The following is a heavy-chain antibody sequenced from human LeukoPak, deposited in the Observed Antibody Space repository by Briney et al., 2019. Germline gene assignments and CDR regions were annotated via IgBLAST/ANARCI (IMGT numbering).Heavy chain of an antibody. CDR2: INHGGGT. CDR3: ARGWFGELLVYFDY. CDR1: GGSFSGYY. V-gene: IGHV4-34*09. Sequence: SETLSLTCAVYGGSFSGYYWSWIRQPPGKGLEWIGEINHGGGTNYNPSLKSRVTISVDTSKNQFSLKLSSVTAADTAVYYCARGWFGELLVYFDYWGQGTLVTVSS. D-gene: IGHD3-10*01. J-gene: IGHJ4*02.